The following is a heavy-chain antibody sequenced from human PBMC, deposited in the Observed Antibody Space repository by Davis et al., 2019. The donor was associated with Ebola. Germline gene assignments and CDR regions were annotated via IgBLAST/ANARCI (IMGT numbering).Heavy chain of an antibody. V-gene: IGHV4-39*01. CDR2: IYYSGST. CDR1: GGSISSSSYY. CDR3: ARGGIQLWFEDYYYYGMDV. J-gene: IGHJ6*02. Sequence: SETLSLTCTVSGGSISSSSYYWGWIRQPPGKGLEWIGSIYYSGSTYYNPSLKSRVTISVDTSKNQFSLKLSSVTAADKAVYYCARGGIQLWFEDYYYYGMDVWGQGTTVTVSS. D-gene: IGHD5-18*01.